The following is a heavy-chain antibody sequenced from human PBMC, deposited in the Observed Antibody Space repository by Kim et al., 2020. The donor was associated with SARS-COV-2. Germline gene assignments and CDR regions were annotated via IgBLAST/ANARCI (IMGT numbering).Heavy chain of an antibody. CDR3: ARGKGVAARS. CDR2: IYRGGST. CDR1: GFTVSSNY. D-gene: IGHD2-15*01. J-gene: IGHJ4*01. V-gene: IGHV3-53*01. Sequence: GGSLRLSCAASGFTVSSNYMPWVRQAPGKGLEWVSIIYRGGSTYYADSVKGRFSISSDNFKNTLYLQLNTLRAEDTPAYYCARGKGVAARSWGLGTHVT.